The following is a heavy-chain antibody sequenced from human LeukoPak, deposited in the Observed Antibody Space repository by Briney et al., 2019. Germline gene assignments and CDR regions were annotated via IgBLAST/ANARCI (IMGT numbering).Heavy chain of an antibody. CDR1: GYTFTSYA. CDR2: ISAYNGNT. V-gene: IGHV1-18*01. J-gene: IGHJ4*02. CDR3: ARRDYDPRFDY. Sequence: ASVKVSCKASGYTFTSYAMNWVRQAPGQGLEWMGWISAYNGNTNYAQKLQGRVTMTTDTSTSTAYMELRSLRSDDTAVYYCARRDYDPRFDYWGQGTLVTVSS. D-gene: IGHD3-22*01.